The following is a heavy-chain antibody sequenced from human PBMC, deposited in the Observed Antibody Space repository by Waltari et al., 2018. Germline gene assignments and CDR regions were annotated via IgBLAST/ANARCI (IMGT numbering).Heavy chain of an antibody. V-gene: IGHV3-30*18. CDR3: AKETLDLIDY. CDR1: GFTFSNYG. J-gene: IGHJ4*02. Sequence: VQLVESGGGVVQPGRSLRPSCAASGFTFSNYGVHWVRQAPGKRLEGVACISYDGSNKYAPDSVRGRFTISTDNSKNTLYLQMSSLRVEETAVYYCAKETLDLIDYWRQGTLVTVSS. D-gene: IGHD2-2*03. CDR2: ISYDGSNK.